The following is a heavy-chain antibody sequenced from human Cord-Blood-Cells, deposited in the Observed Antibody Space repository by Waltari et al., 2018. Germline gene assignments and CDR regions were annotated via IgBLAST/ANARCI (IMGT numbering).Heavy chain of an antibody. J-gene: IGHJ1*01. CDR3: ARHGYDMLPGYSEYFQH. V-gene: IGHV4-34*01. CDR2: NNHSGST. Sequence: QVQLQQWGAGLLKPSETLSLTCAVYGGSFSGYYWSWIRQPPGKGLEWIGENNHSGSTNANRSLKGRVTIAEDTSKNQFSLRLRSVTAADTAVYYCARHGYDMLPGYSEYFQHWGQGTRVTVSS. CDR1: GGSFSGYY. D-gene: IGHD3-9*01.